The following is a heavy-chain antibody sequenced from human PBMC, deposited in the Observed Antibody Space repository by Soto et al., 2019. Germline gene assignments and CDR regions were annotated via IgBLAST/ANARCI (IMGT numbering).Heavy chain of an antibody. D-gene: IGHD1-1*01. CDR3: AKDFMDGTGRCFDY. CDR1: GFTFSSYA. J-gene: IGHJ4*02. Sequence: GGSLRLSCAASGFTFSSYAMSWVRQAPGKGLEWVSAISGSGGSTYYADSVKGRFTISRDNSKNTLYLQMNSLRAEDMAVYYCAKDFMDGTGRCFDYWGQGTLVTVSS. CDR2: ISGSGGST. V-gene: IGHV3-23*01.